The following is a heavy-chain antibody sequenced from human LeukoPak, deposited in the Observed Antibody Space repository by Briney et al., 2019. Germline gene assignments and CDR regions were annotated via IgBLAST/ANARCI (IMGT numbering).Heavy chain of an antibody. CDR2: IYTSGST. Sequence: SETLSLTCTVSGGSISSYYCRWIRQPAGEGLEWFGRIYTSGSTNYNPSLKSRVTMSVDTAKNQFSLKLSSVTAADPAVYYCARETPDCSSTSCTSYYYYMDVWVKGTTVTVSS. J-gene: IGHJ6*03. D-gene: IGHD2-2*01. CDR3: ARETPDCSSTSCTSYYYYMDV. CDR1: GGSISSYY. V-gene: IGHV4-4*07.